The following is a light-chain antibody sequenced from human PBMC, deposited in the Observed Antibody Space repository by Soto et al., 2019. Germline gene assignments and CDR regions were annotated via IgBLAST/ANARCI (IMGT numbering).Light chain of an antibody. CDR2: KAS. CDR3: QQYNSYSSIT. CDR1: QSISSW. J-gene: IGKJ5*01. Sequence: DLQMTQSPSTLSASVGDRVTITCRASQSISSWLAWYQQKPGKAPKLLIYKASSLESGVPSRFSGSRSGTEFTLTISSLQPDDFATYYCQQYNSYSSITFGQGTRLEIK. V-gene: IGKV1-5*03.